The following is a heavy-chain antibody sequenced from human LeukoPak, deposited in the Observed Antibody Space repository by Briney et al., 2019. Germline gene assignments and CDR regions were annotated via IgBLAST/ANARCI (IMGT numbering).Heavy chain of an antibody. J-gene: IGHJ5*02. Sequence: GGSLRLSCAASGFTFSGYDMNWVRQAPGKGLEWVAYISSRGSSTYYADSVKGRFTISRDNAKNSLFLQMNSLRAEDTAVYYCARDGSGWYDHWGQGTLVTVSS. CDR3: ARDGSGWYDH. CDR1: GFTFSGYD. V-gene: IGHV3-48*03. CDR2: ISSRGSST. D-gene: IGHD1-1*01.